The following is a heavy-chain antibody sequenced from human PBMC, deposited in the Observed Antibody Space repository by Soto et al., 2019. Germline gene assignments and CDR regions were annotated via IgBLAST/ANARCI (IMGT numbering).Heavy chain of an antibody. CDR1: GFTFSSYA. CDR2: ISYDGSNK. J-gene: IGHJ4*02. Sequence: PGGSLRLSCAASGFTFSSYAMHWVRQAPGKGLEWVAVISYDGSNKYYADSVKGRFTISRDNSKNTLYLQMNSLRAEDTAVYYCARADVVLMVYYFDYWGQGTLVTVSS. V-gene: IGHV3-30-3*01. CDR3: ARADVVLMVYYFDY. D-gene: IGHD2-8*01.